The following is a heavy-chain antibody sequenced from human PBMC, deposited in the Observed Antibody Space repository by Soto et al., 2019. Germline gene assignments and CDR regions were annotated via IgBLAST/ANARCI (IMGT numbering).Heavy chain of an antibody. J-gene: IGHJ4*02. V-gene: IGHV3-33*01. D-gene: IGHD2-21*02. CDR1: GGTFSNYG. CDR2: IWYDGSNK. Sequence: PGGPLRLSCEASGGTFSNYGMHWVRQAPGEGLEWVAVIWYDGSNKYSADSVKGRFTISRDNSKNTLYLQMNSLRAEDTAVYYCAREVGGTYCGGDCSALDYWGQGPLVTVSS. CDR3: AREVGGTYCGGDCSALDY.